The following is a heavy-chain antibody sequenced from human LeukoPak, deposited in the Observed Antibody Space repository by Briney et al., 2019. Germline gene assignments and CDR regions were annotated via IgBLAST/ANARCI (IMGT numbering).Heavy chain of an antibody. D-gene: IGHD6-13*01. V-gene: IGHV4-34*01. CDR2: INHSGST. CDR1: GGSFSGYY. CDR3: ARGLEAAAGIDP. Sequence: SETLSLTCAVYGGSFSGYYWSWIRQPPGKGLEWIGEINHSGSTNYNPSLKSRVTISVDTSKNQFSLKPSSVTAADTAVYYCARGLEAAAGIDPWGQGTLVTVSS. J-gene: IGHJ5*02.